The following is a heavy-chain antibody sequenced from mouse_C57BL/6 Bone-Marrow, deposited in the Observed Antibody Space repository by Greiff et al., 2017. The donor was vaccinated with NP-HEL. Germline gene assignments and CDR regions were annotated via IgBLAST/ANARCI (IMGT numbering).Heavy chain of an antibody. V-gene: IGHV1-81*01. CDR3: ARDDYGSSYCWYFDV. Sequence: VQLQQSGAELARPWASVKLSCKASGYTFTSYGISWVNQRTGQGLEWIGEIYPRSGNTYYNEKFKGKATLTADKSSSTAYMELRSLTSEDSAVYFCARDDYGSSYCWYFDVWGTGTTVTVSS. D-gene: IGHD1-1*01. J-gene: IGHJ1*03. CDR1: GYTFTSYG. CDR2: IYPRSGNT.